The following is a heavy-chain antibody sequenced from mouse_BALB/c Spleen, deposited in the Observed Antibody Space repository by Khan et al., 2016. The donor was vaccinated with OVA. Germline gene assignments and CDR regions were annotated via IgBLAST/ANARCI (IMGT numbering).Heavy chain of an antibody. CDR2: IRLKSNNYAT. CDR1: GFTFSNYW. V-gene: IGHV6-6*02. J-gene: IGHJ3*01. CDR3: PLPPWFAY. Sequence: EVKLEESGGGLVQPGGSMKLSCVASGFTFSNYWMNWVRQSPEKGLEWVAEIRLKSNNYATHYAESVKGRFTISRDDSTSSVYLQMNNLRAEDTGIYYCPLPPWFAYWGRGTLVTVSA.